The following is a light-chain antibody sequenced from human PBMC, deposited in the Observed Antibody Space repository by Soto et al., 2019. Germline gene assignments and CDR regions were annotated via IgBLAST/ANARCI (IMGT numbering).Light chain of an antibody. CDR2: NTN. V-gene: IGLV1-44*01. CDR1: SSNIGRNS. J-gene: IGLJ1*01. Sequence: QSVLTQAPSASETPGQRVTISCSGRSSNIGRNSISWYQQFPGTAPKLLIYNTNQRPAGVPDRFSGSKSGTSASLAIRGLQSDDEADYYCAAWDDSLNGYVFXTGTKVTVL. CDR3: AAWDDSLNGYV.